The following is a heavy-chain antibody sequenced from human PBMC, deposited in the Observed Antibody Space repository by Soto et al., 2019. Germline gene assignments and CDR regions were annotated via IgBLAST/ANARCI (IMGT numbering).Heavy chain of an antibody. CDR3: ARGGGKPLSAP. D-gene: IGHD3-16*01. CDR1: GYTFSSFG. Sequence: QVPLMQSGAEVKQPGASVKVSCKASGYTFSSFGISWVRQAPGQGLEWMGWISTSNDNTDYAQKLQGRVTMTTDTPITQAKWELRSLRSNDAAVFFGARGGGKPLSAPGGRGPLVTVS. CDR2: ISTSNDNT. J-gene: IGHJ5*02. V-gene: IGHV1-18*01.